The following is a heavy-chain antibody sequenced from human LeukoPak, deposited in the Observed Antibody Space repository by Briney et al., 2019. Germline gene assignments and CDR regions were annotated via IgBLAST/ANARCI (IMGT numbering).Heavy chain of an antibody. CDR3: ARGQVVTASNWFDP. CDR2: IYYSGST. J-gene: IGHJ5*02. Sequence: SETLSLTCTVSGGSISSSSYYWGWIRQPLGKGLEWIGSIYYSGSTYYNPSLKSRVTISVDTSKNQFSLKLSSVTAADTAVYYCARGQVVTASNWFDPWGQGTLVTVSS. D-gene: IGHD2-21*02. CDR1: GGSISSSSYY. V-gene: IGHV4-39*07.